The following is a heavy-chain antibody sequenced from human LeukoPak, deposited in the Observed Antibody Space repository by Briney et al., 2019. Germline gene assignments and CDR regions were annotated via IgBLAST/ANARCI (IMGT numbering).Heavy chain of an antibody. CDR3: ARGLEDIVVVPAAMPGGAFDY. V-gene: IGHV4-39*07. CDR2: INHSGST. Sequence: SETLSLTCTVSGGSISSQTYYWTWIRQPPGKGLEWIGEINHSGSTNYNPSLKSRVTISVDTSKNQFSLKLSSVTAADTAVYYCARGLEDIVVVPAAMPGGAFDYWGQGTLVTVSS. J-gene: IGHJ4*02. CDR1: GGSISSQTYY. D-gene: IGHD2-2*01.